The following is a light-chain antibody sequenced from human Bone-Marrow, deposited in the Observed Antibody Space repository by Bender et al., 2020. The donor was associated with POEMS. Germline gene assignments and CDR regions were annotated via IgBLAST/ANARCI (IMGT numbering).Light chain of an antibody. CDR3: VAWDASLNGWV. V-gene: IGLV1-50*01. Sequence: QSVLTQPPSVSGAPGPRVTISCTGSGSNTGAGHDVHWYQQLPGTAPRLLIYTNNERPSGVPDRFSGSKSGTSASLAITGLQSDDEAIYFCVAWDASLNGWVFGGGTKLTVL. CDR2: TNN. J-gene: IGLJ3*02. CDR1: GSNTGAGHD.